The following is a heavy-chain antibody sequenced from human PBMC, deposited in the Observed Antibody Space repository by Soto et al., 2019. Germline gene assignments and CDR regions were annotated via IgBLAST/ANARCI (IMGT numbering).Heavy chain of an antibody. CDR2: IYHSGST. Sequence: SETLSLTCAVSGGSISSSNWWSWVRQPPGKGLEWIGEIYHSGSTNYNPSLKSRVTISVDKSKNQFSLKLSSVTAADTAVYYCARGEYYDILNGEAYGMDVWGQGTTVTVSS. D-gene: IGHD3-9*01. V-gene: IGHV4-4*02. CDR3: ARGEYYDILNGEAYGMDV. J-gene: IGHJ6*02. CDR1: GGSISSSNW.